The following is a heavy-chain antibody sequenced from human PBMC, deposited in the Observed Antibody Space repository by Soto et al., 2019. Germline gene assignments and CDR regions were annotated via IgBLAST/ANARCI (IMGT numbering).Heavy chain of an antibody. Sequence: QVQLQQWGAGLLKPSETLSLTCAVYGGSFSGYYWSWIRQPPGKGLEWIGEINHSGSTNYNPSLKSRVTISVDTSKNQFSLKLSSVTAADTAVYYCARGRASGWYSVSYYGMDVWGQGTTVTVSS. CDR2: INHSGST. J-gene: IGHJ6*02. V-gene: IGHV4-34*01. D-gene: IGHD6-19*01. CDR3: ARGRASGWYSVSYYGMDV. CDR1: GGSFSGYY.